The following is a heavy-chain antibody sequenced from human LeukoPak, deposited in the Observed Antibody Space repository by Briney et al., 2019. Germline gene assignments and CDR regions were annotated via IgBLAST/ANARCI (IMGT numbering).Heavy chain of an antibody. J-gene: IGHJ4*02. D-gene: IGHD6-19*01. Sequence: PGGSLRLSCAASGFTFSSYAMHWVRQAPGKGLEYVSAISSNGGSTYYANSVKGRFTISRDNSKNTLYLQMGSLRAEDTAVYYCARGPYNNGHYFEYWGQGTLATVSS. CDR2: ISSNGGST. V-gene: IGHV3-64*01. CDR1: GFTFSSYA. CDR3: ARGPYNNGHYFEY.